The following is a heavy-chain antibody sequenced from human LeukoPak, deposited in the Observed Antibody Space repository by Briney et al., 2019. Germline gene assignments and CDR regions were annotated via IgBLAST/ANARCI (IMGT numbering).Heavy chain of an antibody. J-gene: IGHJ4*02. CDR1: GGSISSYY. CDR3: ARHFTITGFDY. CDR2: IYYSGST. V-gene: IGHV4-59*08. Sequence: SETLSLTCTVSGGSISSYYWSWIRQPPGKGLEWIGYIYYSGSTNYNPSLKSRVTISVDTSKNQFSLKLSSVTAADTAVYYCARHFTITGFDYWAQGTLVTVSS. D-gene: IGHD2-8*02.